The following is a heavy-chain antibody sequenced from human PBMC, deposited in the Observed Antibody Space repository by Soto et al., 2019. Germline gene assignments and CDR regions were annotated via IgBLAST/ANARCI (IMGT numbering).Heavy chain of an antibody. J-gene: IGHJ1*01. CDR3: ARAATTVTLISVVAAY. V-gene: IGHV1-18*01. CDR1: GYTFTSYG. CDR2: ISAYNGNT. D-gene: IGHD4-17*01. Sequence: ASVKFSCKASGYTFTSYGISWVRQAPGQGLEWMGWISAYNGNTNYAQKLQGRVTMTTDTSTSTAYRELRSLRSDDTAVYYCARAATTVTLISVVAAYWAQGPLVPVSS.